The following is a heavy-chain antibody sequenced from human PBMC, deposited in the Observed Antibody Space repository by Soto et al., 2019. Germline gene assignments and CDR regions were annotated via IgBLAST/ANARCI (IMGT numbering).Heavy chain of an antibody. CDR2: IYHNGTT. Sequence: QVQLQESGPGLVEPSGTLSLTCAVSGASISNTHWWSWDRQRPGKGLEWIGEIYHNGTTNCDPSLKSRVTISLNKSNSQFSLKLTSVTAADTAVYYCAIPGAGDFDYWGQGTLVTVSS. CDR1: GASISNTHW. V-gene: IGHV4-4*02. CDR3: AIPGAGDFDY. J-gene: IGHJ4*02. D-gene: IGHD6-13*01.